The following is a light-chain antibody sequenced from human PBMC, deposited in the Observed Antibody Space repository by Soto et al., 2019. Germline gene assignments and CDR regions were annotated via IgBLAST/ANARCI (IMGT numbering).Light chain of an antibody. Sequence: EIVMMQSPATLSVSPGERATLSCRASQSVSSNLAWYQQKPGQAPRLLIYGASTRATGIPARFSGSGSGTEFTLTISSLQSEDFAVYYCQQYNNWPLTFGQGTKVDI. CDR2: GAS. CDR3: QQYNNWPLT. J-gene: IGKJ1*01. V-gene: IGKV3-15*01. CDR1: QSVSSN.